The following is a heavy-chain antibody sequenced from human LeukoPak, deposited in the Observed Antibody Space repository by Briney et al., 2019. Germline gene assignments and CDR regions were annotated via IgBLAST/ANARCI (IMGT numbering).Heavy chain of an antibody. D-gene: IGHD6-19*01. CDR1: GFIFSTKG. J-gene: IGHJ5*02. CDR2: IRYDGSNK. V-gene: IGHV3-30*02. Sequence: GGSLRLSCAASGFIFSTKGMHWVRQAPGKGLEWVAFIRYDGSNKYYTDSVKGRFTISRDNSENTLYLQMNSLRAEDTAVYYCLTSNSSGWNPYWFDPWGQGTLVTVSS. CDR3: LTSNSSGWNPYWFDP.